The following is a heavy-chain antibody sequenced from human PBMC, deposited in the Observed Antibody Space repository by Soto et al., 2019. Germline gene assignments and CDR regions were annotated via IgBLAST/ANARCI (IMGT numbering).Heavy chain of an antibody. J-gene: IGHJ4*02. Sequence: EEPLVESGGGLVKPGGTLRLSCAASGFPFSSYNMNWVRQAPGKGLEWVASISASSSIYYADSVKGRFTISRDNAKNSLYLQMNDLSADDTAVYYCARDDGGYRYGRRQYHFDSWGQGTLVTFSP. CDR3: ARDDGGYRYGRRQYHFDS. V-gene: IGHV3-21*02. CDR1: GFPFSSYN. D-gene: IGHD5-18*01. CDR2: ISASSSI.